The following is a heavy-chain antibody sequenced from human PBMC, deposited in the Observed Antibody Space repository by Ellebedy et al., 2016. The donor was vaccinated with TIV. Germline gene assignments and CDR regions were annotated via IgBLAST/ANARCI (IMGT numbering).Heavy chain of an antibody. D-gene: IGHD6-13*01. CDR2: ISSNGVTT. V-gene: IGHV3-64D*09. CDR3: VKAWHSSSWYSNWFDP. J-gene: IGHJ5*02. Sequence: GGSLRLSCSVSVFTFSSYAMHWVREAPGKGPQYVSAISSNGVTTDYADSVEGRFTISRDNSKNTLYLQMRSLRPEDTAVYYCVKAWHSSSWYSNWFDPWGQGTLVIVSS. CDR1: VFTFSSYA.